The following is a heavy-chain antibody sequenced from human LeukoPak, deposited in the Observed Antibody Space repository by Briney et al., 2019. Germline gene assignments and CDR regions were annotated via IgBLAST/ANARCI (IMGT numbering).Heavy chain of an antibody. V-gene: IGHV3-49*04. CDR1: GFTFGDYA. CDR2: IRSKAYGGTT. J-gene: IGHJ4*02. CDR3: TRERPETYYDLLTGTPRPFDY. D-gene: IGHD3-9*01. Sequence: GGSLRLSCTASGFTFGDYAMSWVRQAPGKGLEWVGFIRSKAYGGTTEYAASVKGRFTISRDDSKSIAYLQMNSLKTEDTAVYYCTRERPETYYDLLTGTPRPFDYWGQGTLVTVSS.